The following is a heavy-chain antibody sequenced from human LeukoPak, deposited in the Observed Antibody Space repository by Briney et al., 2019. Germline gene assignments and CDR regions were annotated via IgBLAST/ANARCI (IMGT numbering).Heavy chain of an antibody. CDR1: GFTFSSYA. J-gene: IGHJ5*02. D-gene: IGHD2-21*02. CDR2: ISGSGGTT. CDR3: AKGYCASFTCYSRFDP. V-gene: IGHV3-23*01. Sequence: GGSLRLSCAASGFTFSSYAMSWVRQAPGKGLEWVSAISGSGGTTYYADSVKGRFTISRDNYKNKLFLQMNSLRAEDTALYYCAKGYCASFTCYSRFDPWGQGTLVTVSS.